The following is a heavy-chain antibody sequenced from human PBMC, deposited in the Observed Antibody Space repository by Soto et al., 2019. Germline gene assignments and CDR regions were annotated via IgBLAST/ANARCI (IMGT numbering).Heavy chain of an antibody. J-gene: IGHJ5*02. CDR3: TRDQDYYGSGSYSWFDP. D-gene: IGHD3-10*01. CDR2: TYYRSKWYN. V-gene: IGHV6-1*01. Sequence: SQTLSLTCAISGASVSSNSAAWNWIRQSPSRGLEWLGRTYYRSKWYNDYAVSVKSRITINPDTSKNQFSLKLSSVTAADTAVYYCTRDQDYYGSGSYSWFDPWGQGTLVTVSS. CDR1: GASVSSNSAA.